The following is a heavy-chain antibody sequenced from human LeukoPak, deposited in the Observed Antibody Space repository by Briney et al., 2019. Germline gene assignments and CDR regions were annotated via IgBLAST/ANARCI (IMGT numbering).Heavy chain of an antibody. CDR2: IYHSGST. V-gene: IGHV4-30-2*01. D-gene: IGHD3-10*01. CDR3: ARETPVWFGESHPAFFDY. J-gene: IGHJ4*02. Sequence: SETLSLTCTVSGGSISSGGYYWSWIRQPPGKGLEWIGYIYHSGSTYYNPSLKSRVTISVDRSKNQFSLKLSSVTAADTAVYYCARETPVWFGESHPAFFDYWGQGTLVTVSS. CDR1: GGSISSGGYY.